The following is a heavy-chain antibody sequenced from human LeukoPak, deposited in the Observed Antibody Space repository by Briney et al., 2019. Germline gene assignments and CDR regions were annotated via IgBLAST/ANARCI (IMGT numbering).Heavy chain of an antibody. J-gene: IGHJ4*02. CDR2: LYNTGNT. V-gene: IGHV3-53*01. CDR3: ARLTADGRLYFVD. CDR1: GFTVNSNY. D-gene: IGHD6-13*01. Sequence: GGSLRLSCAASGFTVNSNYLSWVRQAPGKGLEWVSTLYNTGNTYYANSVKGRFSISRDNSKNTLFLQMNSLRAEDTTVYYCARLTADGRLYFVDWGPGTLVTVSS.